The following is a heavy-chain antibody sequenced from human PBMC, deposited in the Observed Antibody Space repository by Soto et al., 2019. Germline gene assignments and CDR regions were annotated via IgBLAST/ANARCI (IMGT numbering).Heavy chain of an antibody. CDR2: IYYSGST. J-gene: IGHJ5*02. D-gene: IGHD1-7*01. CDR3: ARHPQRITGTTFWWFDP. V-gene: IGHV4-39*01. Sequence: SETLSLTCTVSGGSISSSSYYWGWIRQPPGKGLEWIGSIYYSGSTYYNQSLKSRVTISVDTSKNQFSLKLSSVTAADTAVYYCARHPQRITGTTFWWFDPWGQGTLVTVSS. CDR1: GGSISSSSYY.